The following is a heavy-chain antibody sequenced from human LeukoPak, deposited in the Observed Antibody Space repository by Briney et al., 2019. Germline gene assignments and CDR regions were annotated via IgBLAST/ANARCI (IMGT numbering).Heavy chain of an antibody. D-gene: IGHD3-10*01. CDR1: GFTFSSFG. V-gene: IGHV3-23*01. CDR3: AKRSGSGGPFDY. J-gene: IGHJ4*02. Sequence: GGSLRLSCAASGFTFSSFGMSWVRQAPGKGLEWVSAISSTGGTAYYADSVKGRFTISRDNYKNTMYLQMNSLRAEDTAVYYCAKRSGSGGPFDYWGQGILVTVSS. CDR2: ISSTGGTA.